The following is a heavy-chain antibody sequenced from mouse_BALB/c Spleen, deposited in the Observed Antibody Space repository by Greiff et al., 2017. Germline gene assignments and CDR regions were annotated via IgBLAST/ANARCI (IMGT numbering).Heavy chain of an antibody. CDR3: ARVGATGGYAMDD. D-gene: IGHD2-14*01. CDR1: GFTFSDYY. Sequence: EVQVVESGGGLVKPGGSLKLSCAASGFTFSDYYMYWVRQTPEKRLEWVATISDGGSYTYYPDSVKGRFTISRDNAKNNLYLQMNSLKSEDTAMYYYARVGATGGYAMDDWGQGTSVTVSS. V-gene: IGHV5-4*02. CDR2: ISDGGSYT. J-gene: IGHJ4*01.